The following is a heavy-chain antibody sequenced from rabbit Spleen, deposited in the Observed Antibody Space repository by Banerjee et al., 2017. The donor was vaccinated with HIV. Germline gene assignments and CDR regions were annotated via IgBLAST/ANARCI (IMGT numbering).Heavy chain of an antibody. J-gene: IGHJ6*01. Sequence: QEQLEESGGGLVKPEGSLTLTCKASGFSFSDRDVMCWVRQAPGKGLEWIACIYTGDGNTYYASWAKGRFTISKTSSTTVTLQMTSLTAADTATYFCARDTGSSFSSYGMDLWGQGTLVTVS. V-gene: IGHV1S45*01. D-gene: IGHD8-1*01. CDR3: ARDTGSSFSSYGMDL. CDR1: GFSFSDRDV. CDR2: IYTGDGNT.